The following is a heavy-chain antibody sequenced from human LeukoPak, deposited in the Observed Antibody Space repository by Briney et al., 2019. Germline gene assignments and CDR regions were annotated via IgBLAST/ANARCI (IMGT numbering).Heavy chain of an antibody. J-gene: IGHJ5*02. D-gene: IGHD6-19*01. CDR3: ARDPDHRLGPPLDL. Sequence: GASVKVSCRASGYTFTNSDITWVRQAPGQGLEWMGRISTSNGDTNYAAKLQGRVTMTTDTSTSTVYMELGSLTFDDTAGYFCARDPDHRLGPPLDLWGQGTLVTVSS. V-gene: IGHV1-18*01. CDR1: GYTFTNSD. CDR2: ISTSNGDT.